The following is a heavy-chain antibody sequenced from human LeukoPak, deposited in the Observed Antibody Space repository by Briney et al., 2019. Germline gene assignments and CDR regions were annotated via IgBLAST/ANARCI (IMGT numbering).Heavy chain of an antibody. CDR1: GYTFTDYY. CDR2: INPNSGGT. V-gene: IGHV1-2*06. J-gene: IGHJ5*02. D-gene: IGHD1-1*01. Sequence: GASVKVSCKASGYTFTDYYIHWVRQAPGQGLEWMGRINPNSGGTNYAQKFQGRVTMTRDTSTSTVYMELSSLRSEDTAVYYCARDRGGTTPPNWFDPWGQGTLVTVSS. CDR3: ARDRGGTTPPNWFDP.